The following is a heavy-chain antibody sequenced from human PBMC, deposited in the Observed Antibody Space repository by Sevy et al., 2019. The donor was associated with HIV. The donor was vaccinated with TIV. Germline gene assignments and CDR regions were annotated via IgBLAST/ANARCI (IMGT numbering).Heavy chain of an antibody. CDR1: GFTFDDYA. CDR3: AKDWAATNYYYMDV. V-gene: IGHV3-9*01. CDR2: ISWNSGSI. D-gene: IGHD1-7*01. J-gene: IGHJ6*03. Sequence: GGSLRLSCAASGFTFDDYAMHWVRQAPGKGLEWVSGISWNSGSIGYADSGKGRFTISRDNAKNSLYLQMNSLRAEDTALYYCAKDWAATNYYYMDVWGKGTTVTVSS.